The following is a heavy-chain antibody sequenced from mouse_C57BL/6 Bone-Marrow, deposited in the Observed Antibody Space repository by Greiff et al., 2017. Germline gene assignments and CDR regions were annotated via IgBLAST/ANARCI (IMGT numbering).Heavy chain of an antibody. D-gene: IGHD1-1*01. Sequence: EVQLQQSGPELVKPGASVKISCKASGYTFTDYYMNWVKQSHGKSLEWIGDINPNNGGTSYNQKFKGKATLTVDKSSSTAYMELRSLTSEDSAVYYCARVITTVVAPVFDVWGTGTTVTVSS. J-gene: IGHJ1*03. CDR3: ARVITTVVAPVFDV. V-gene: IGHV1-26*01. CDR1: GYTFTDYY. CDR2: INPNNGGT.